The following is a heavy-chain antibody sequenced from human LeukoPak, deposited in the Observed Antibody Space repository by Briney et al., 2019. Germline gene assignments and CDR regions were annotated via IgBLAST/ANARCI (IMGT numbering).Heavy chain of an antibody. D-gene: IGHD6-19*01. V-gene: IGHV3-23*01. CDR2: IVGSGSST. J-gene: IGHJ4*02. Sequence: GGSLRLSCAASGFSFSSYAMSWVRQAPGKGLEWVSAIVGSGSSTYYADSVKGRFTISRDNSKNTLYLQVNSLRAEDTAVYYCAKDGPYSSGWYGYWGQGTLVTVSS. CDR3: AKDGPYSSGWYGY. CDR1: GFSFSSYA.